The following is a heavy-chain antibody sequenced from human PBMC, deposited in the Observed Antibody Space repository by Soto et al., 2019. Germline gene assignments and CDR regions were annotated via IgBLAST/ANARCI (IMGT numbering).Heavy chain of an antibody. V-gene: IGHV4-39*01. Sequence: QLQLQESGPRLVKPSETLSLTCTVSGGSISSRIYYWGWIRQPPGMGLEWIGSIYYSGSTNCNPSLKRRITMSVDTSRNQFSLRLTSVTAADTAVYYCARHFDYPAAFDIWGQGTVVTVSS. CDR3: ARHFDYPAAFDI. D-gene: IGHD4-17*01. J-gene: IGHJ3*02. CDR1: GGSISSRIYY. CDR2: IYYSGST.